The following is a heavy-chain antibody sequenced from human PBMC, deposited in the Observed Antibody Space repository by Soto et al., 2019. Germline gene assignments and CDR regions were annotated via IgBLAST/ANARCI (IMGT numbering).Heavy chain of an antibody. D-gene: IGHD3-22*01. CDR1: EFTFSKYW. CDR3: ARDYYYDSRSSSVNWFDP. Sequence: GGSLRLSCVASEFTFSKYWMHRVRQAPGKGLVWVSRINMDGTKTAYADSVKGRFTVSRDNANNTLYLQMNSLGVEDTAVYYCARDYYYDSRSSSVNWFDPWGQGTLVTVSS. V-gene: IGHV3-74*01. CDR2: INMDGTKT. J-gene: IGHJ5*02.